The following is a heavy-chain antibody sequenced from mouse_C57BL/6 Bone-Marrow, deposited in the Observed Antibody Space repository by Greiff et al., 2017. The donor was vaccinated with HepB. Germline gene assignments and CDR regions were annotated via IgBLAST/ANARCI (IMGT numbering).Heavy chain of an antibody. Sequence: QVQLQQPGAELVMPGASVKLSCKASGYTFTSYWMHWVKQRPGQGLEWIGEIDPSDSYTNYNQKFKGKSTLTVDKSSSTAYMQLSSLTSEDSAVYYCARGDGSSPYFDYWGQGTTLTVSS. D-gene: IGHD1-1*01. CDR3: ARGDGSSPYFDY. CDR2: IDPSDSYT. J-gene: IGHJ2*01. CDR1: GYTFTSYW. V-gene: IGHV1-69*01.